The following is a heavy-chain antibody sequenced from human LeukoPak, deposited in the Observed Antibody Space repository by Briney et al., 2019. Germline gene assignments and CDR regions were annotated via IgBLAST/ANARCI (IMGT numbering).Heavy chain of an antibody. Sequence: GGSLRLSCAASGFTFSSYGMHWVRQAPGKGLEWVAVIWYDGSNKYYADSVKGRFTISRDNSKNTLYLQMNSLRAEDTAVYYCARAPPLWATTYFDYWGQGTLVTVSS. V-gene: IGHV3-33*01. D-gene: IGHD1-1*01. CDR1: GFTFSSYG. J-gene: IGHJ4*02. CDR3: ARAPPLWATTYFDY. CDR2: IWYDGSNK.